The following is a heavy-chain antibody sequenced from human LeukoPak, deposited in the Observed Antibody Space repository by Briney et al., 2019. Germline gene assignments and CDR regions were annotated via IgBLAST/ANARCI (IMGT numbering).Heavy chain of an antibody. V-gene: IGHV3-66*01. J-gene: IGHJ4*02. D-gene: IGHD6-13*01. Sequence: GGSLRLSCAASGFTVSSNYMSWVRQAPGKGLEWVSVIYSGGSTYYADSVKGRFTISRDNSKNTLYLQMNSLRAEDTAVYYCARDILSAAAASGYWGQGTLVTVSS. CDR1: GFTVSSNY. CDR3: ARDILSAAAASGY. CDR2: IYSGGST.